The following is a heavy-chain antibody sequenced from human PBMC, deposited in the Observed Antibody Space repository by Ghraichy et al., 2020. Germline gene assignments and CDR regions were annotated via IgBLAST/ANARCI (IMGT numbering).Heavy chain of an antibody. D-gene: IGHD3-3*01. Sequence: SETLSLTCTVSGGSISSGDYYWSWIRQPPGKGLEWIGYIYYSGSTYYNPSLKNRITISVDTSKNQFSLKLNSVTAADTAVYYCARGVFRWSGYDGYWFDPWGQGTLVTVSS. CDR2: IYYSGST. J-gene: IGHJ5*02. V-gene: IGHV4-30-4*01. CDR3: ARGVFRWSGYDGYWFDP. CDR1: GGSISSGDYY.